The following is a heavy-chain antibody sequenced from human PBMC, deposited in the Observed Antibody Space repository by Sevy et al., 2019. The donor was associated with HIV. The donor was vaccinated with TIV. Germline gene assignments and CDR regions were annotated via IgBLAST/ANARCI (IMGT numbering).Heavy chain of an antibody. V-gene: IGHV1-2*02. CDR1: GYTFTDYF. CDR2: INPNSGGT. J-gene: IGHJ3*02. D-gene: IGHD3-22*01. Sequence: ASVKVSCKASGYTFTDYFMHWVRQAPGQGLEWMGWINPNSGGTNYAQRFRGRVTMTRDTSISTAYMELSRLRSDDTVVYYCASLSGYYYDSSRNYNTDAFDIWGKGTMVTVSS. CDR3: ASLSGYYYDSSRNYNTDAFDI.